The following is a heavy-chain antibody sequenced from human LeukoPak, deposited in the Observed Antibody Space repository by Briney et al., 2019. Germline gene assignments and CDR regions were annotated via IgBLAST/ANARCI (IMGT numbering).Heavy chain of an antibody. D-gene: IGHD3-9*01. Sequence: ASVKVSCKASGYTFTSYGISWVRQAPGQGLEWMGWISAYNGNTNYAQKFQGRVTMTRNTSISTAYMELSSLRSEDTAVYYCARGRGIYDILTGAFDIWGQGTMVTVSS. CDR1: GYTFTSYG. CDR2: ISAYNGNT. CDR3: ARGRGIYDILTGAFDI. V-gene: IGHV1-18*01. J-gene: IGHJ3*02.